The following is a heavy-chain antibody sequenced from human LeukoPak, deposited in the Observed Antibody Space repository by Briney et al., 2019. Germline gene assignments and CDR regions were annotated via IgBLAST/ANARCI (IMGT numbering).Heavy chain of an antibody. D-gene: IGHD2/OR15-2a*01. J-gene: IGHJ4*02. V-gene: IGHV1-46*01. CDR3: ARAGENIGSPLRHLDY. CDR2: INPSGGST. Sequence: ASVKVSCKASGYTFTSYYMHWVRQAPGQGLEWMGIINPSGGSTSYAQKFQGRVTMTRDTSTSTVYMELSSLRSEDTAVYYCARAGENIGSPLRHLDYWGQGTLVTVSS. CDR1: GYTFTSYY.